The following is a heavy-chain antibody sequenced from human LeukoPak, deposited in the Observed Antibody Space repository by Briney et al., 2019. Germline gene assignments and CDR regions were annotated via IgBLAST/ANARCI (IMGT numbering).Heavy chain of an antibody. CDR3: AKARGSGYYSSFDL. Sequence: GGSLRLSCAASGFTFSSYSMNGVRQAPGKGVEWVSAFTGSGGSTYYADSVKGRFTISRDNSKNTLFLQMNSLRAEDTAVYYCAKARGSGYYSSFDLWGRGTLVTVSS. D-gene: IGHD6-19*01. J-gene: IGHJ2*01. V-gene: IGHV3-23*01. CDR2: FTGSGGST. CDR1: GFTFSSYS.